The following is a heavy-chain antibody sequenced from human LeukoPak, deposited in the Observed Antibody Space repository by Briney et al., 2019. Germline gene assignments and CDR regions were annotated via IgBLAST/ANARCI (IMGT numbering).Heavy chain of an antibody. J-gene: IGHJ3*02. V-gene: IGHV4-34*01. CDR3: ARWGRPYIVVVPAAIRWAFDI. Sequence: SETLSLTCAVYGGSFSGYYWSWIRQPPGKGLEWIGEINHSGSTNYNPSLKSRVTISVDTSKNQFSLKLSSVTAADTAVYYCARWGRPYIVVVPAAIRWAFDIWGQGTMVTVSS. D-gene: IGHD2-2*01. CDR2: INHSGST. CDR1: GGSFSGYY.